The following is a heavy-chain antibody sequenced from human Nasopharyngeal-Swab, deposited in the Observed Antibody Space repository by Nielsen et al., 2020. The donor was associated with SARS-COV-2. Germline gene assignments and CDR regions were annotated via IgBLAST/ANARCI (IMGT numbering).Heavy chain of an antibody. V-gene: IGHV3-11*06. CDR2: ISSSSSYT. J-gene: IGHJ4*02. CDR3: ARDRSPAYCSGGSCYSFDY. D-gene: IGHD2-15*01. Sequence: AAGQQLGWGSYISSSSSYTNYADSVKGRFTISRDNAKNSLYLQMNSLRAEDTAVYYCARDRSPAYCSGGSCYSFDYWGQGTLVTVSS.